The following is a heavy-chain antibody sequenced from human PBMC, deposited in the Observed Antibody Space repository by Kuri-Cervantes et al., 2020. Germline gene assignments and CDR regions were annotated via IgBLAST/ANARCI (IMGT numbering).Heavy chain of an antibody. D-gene: IGHD1-26*01. CDR2: IWYDGSNK. CDR3: ARDDISGSSLGSYYFDY. J-gene: IGHJ4*02. V-gene: IGHV3-33*08. Sequence: LSLTCAASGFTFSSYWMSWVRQAPGKGLEWVAVIWYDGSNKYYADSVKGRFTISRDNSKNTLYLQMNSLRAEDTAVYYCARDDISGSSLGSYYFDYWGQGTLVTVSS. CDR1: GFTFSSYW.